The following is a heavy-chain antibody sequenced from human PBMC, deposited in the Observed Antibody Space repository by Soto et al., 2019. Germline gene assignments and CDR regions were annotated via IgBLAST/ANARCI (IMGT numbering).Heavy chain of an antibody. V-gene: IGHV4-39*01. J-gene: IGHJ4*02. D-gene: IGHD5-12*01. CDR1: GGSISSSSYY. CDR3: ARHEGIVATIDY. Sequence: SETLSLTCTVSGGSISSSSYYWGWIRQPPGKGLEWIGSIYYSGSTYYNPSLKIRVTISGDTSKNQFSLKLSSETAADTAVYYCARHEGIVATIDYWGQGTLVTVSS. CDR2: IYYSGST.